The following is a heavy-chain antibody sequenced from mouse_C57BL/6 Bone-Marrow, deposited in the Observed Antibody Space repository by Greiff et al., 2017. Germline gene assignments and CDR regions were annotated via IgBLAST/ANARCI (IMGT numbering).Heavy chain of an antibody. Sequence: EVQLVESGGGLVKPGGSLKLSCAASGFTFSSYAMSWVRQTPEKRLEWVATISDGGSYTYYPDNVKGRFTISRDNAKNNLYLQMSHLKSEDTAMYYCARDSSGQAFFDYWGQGTTLTVSS. CDR3: ARDSSGQAFFDY. J-gene: IGHJ2*01. V-gene: IGHV5-4*01. CDR1: GFTFSSYA. D-gene: IGHD3-2*02. CDR2: ISDGGSYT.